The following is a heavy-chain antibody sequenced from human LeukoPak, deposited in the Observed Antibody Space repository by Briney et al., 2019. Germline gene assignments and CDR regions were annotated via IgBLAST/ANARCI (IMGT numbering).Heavy chain of an antibody. CDR3: ACEKLSAGLHFDH. CDR2: VYNRGTT. D-gene: IGHD6-13*01. J-gene: IGHJ4*02. CDR1: GGSISTYH. Sequence: SETLSLTRALSGGSISTYHWSGIRQPPGKGLEWIGYVYNRGTTVYNPSLRSRVTVSVHTSKNHFSLRLSSVTAADTAIYYCACEKLSAGLHFDHWGQGILVSVSS. V-gene: IGHV4-59*01.